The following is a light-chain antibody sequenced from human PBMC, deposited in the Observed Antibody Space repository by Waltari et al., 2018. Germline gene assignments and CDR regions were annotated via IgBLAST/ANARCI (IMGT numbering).Light chain of an antibody. Sequence: QSALTQPRSVSGSPGQSVTISCTGTSSDVGGYNYVSWYQQHPGKVPKLMIYDVNKRPSGVLDRFSASKSCNTASLTISGLQAEDEADYYCCSYTGSYTLVFGGGTKLTVL. V-gene: IGLV2-11*01. CDR3: CSYTGSYTLV. CDR2: DVN. CDR1: SSDVGGYNY. J-gene: IGLJ2*01.